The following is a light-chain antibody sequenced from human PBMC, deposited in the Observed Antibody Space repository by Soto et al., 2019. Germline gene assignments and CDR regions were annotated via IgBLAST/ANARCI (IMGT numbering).Light chain of an antibody. V-gene: IGLV1-40*01. CDR2: GNN. Sequence: QSALTQPPSVSGAPGQRVTISCTGGSSNIGAGYDVHWYQQLPGTAPKLLIYGNNNRPSGVPDRFSGSKSGTSASLAITGLQAEDEADYYCQSYDSSLNYVFGIGTKVTVL. CDR3: QSYDSSLNYV. J-gene: IGLJ1*01. CDR1: SSNIGAGYD.